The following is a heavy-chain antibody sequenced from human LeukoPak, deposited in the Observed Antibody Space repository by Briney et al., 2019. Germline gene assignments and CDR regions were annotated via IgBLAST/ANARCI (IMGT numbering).Heavy chain of an antibody. D-gene: IGHD3-3*01. CDR3: ARADFIDAGPYLIGP. V-gene: IGHV1-2*02. Sequence: ASVKVSCMTSGYSFTDYYIHWVRQAPGQGLEWMGWINTKSGRTSSARKFQGRVTMTRDPSITTVYMVMAWLTSDDTAIYFCARADFIDAGPYLIGPWGQGTLVTVSS. J-gene: IGHJ5*02. CDR1: GYSFTDYY. CDR2: INTKSGRT.